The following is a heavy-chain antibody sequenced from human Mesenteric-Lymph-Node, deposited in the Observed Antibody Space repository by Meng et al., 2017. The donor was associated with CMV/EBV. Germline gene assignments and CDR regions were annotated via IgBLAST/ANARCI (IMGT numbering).Heavy chain of an antibody. D-gene: IGHD5-12*01. CDR1: GDNVSINSGA. CDR3: ARGWLRSYFDY. J-gene: IGHJ4*02. Sequence: ISGDNVSINSGAWNWIRQSPSRGLEWLGRAYYTSKWNNDYSQSVKGRITIIPDTSKNQFSLQLNSVTPEDSAVYYCARGWLRSYFDYWGQGTLVTVSS. CDR2: AYYTSKWNN. V-gene: IGHV6-1*01.